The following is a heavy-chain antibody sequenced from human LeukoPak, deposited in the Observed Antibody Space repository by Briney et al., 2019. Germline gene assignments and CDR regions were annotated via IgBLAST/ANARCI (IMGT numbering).Heavy chain of an antibody. D-gene: IGHD3-10*01. J-gene: IGHJ2*01. CDR2: ISGSGGST. V-gene: IGHV3-23*01. Sequence: GGSLRLSCAASGFTFSSFAMTWVRQAPGKGLEWVSAISGSGGSTYYADSVKGRFTISRDNSKNTLYLQMNSLRAEDTAVYYCAKDYASGNAIWYFDLWGRGTLVTVSS. CDR1: GFTFSSFA. CDR3: AKDYASGNAIWYFDL.